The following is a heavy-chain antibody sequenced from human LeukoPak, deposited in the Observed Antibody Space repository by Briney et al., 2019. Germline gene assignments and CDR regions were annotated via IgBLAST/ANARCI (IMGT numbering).Heavy chain of an antibody. Sequence: GGSLRLSCAAFEFSVHYFAMHWVRQAPGRGLEWVSGMSWGSSTTDYADSEKGRFTIYRDNAKNSLYLQMNSLRSEDTALYLCAKTKRPWQRLGSFDPWGQGTLVTVSS. CDR2: MSWGSSTT. CDR3: AKTKRPWQRLGSFDP. D-gene: IGHD6-25*01. J-gene: IGHJ5*02. V-gene: IGHV3-9*01. CDR1: EFSVHYFA.